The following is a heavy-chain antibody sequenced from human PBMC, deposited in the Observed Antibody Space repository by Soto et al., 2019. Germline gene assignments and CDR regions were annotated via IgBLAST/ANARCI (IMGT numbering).Heavy chain of an antibody. CDR1: GGSISSSYW. D-gene: IGHD3-22*01. J-gene: IGHJ3*02. CDR2: IFHSGST. Sequence: QVQLQESGPGLVKPSGTLSLTCAVSGGSISSSYWWSWVRQPPGKGLEWTGEIFHSGSTNYNPSLESRVTISVDKSKIQFSLKLSSVTAADTAVYYCARRRITMIVVVFDAFDIWGQGTMVTVSS. V-gene: IGHV4-4*02. CDR3: ARRRITMIVVVFDAFDI.